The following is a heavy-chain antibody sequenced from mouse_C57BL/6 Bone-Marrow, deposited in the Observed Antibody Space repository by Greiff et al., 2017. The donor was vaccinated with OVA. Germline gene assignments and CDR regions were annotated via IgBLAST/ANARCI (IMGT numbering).Heavy chain of an antibody. D-gene: IGHD1-1*01. CDR3: ARRGLLRYYYAMDY. J-gene: IGHJ4*01. CDR2: ISNGGGST. CDR1: GFTFSDYY. Sequence: EVQLQESGGGLVQPGGSLKLSCAASGFTFSDYYMYWVRQTPEKRLEWVAYISNGGGSTYYPDTVKGRFTISRDNAKNTLYLQMSRLKSEDTAMYYCARRGLLRYYYAMDYWGQGTSVTVSS. V-gene: IGHV5-12*01.